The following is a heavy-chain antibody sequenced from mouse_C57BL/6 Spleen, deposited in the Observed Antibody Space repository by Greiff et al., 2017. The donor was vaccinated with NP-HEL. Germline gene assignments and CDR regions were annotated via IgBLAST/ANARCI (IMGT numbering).Heavy chain of an antibody. CDR1: GFTFSDYY. J-gene: IGHJ1*03. D-gene: IGHD2-3*01. CDR3: ARRANDGYWYFDV. CDR2: ISNGGGST. Sequence: EVMLVESGGGLVQPGGSLKLSCAASGFTFSDYYMYWVRQTPEKRLEWVAYISNGGGSTYYPDTVKGRFTISRDNAKNTLYLQMSRLKSEDTAMYYCARRANDGYWYFDVWGTGTTVTVSS. V-gene: IGHV5-12*01.